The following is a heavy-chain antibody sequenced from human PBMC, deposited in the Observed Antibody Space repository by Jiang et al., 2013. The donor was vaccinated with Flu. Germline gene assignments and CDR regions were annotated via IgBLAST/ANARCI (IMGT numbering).Heavy chain of an antibody. J-gene: IGHJ3*02. V-gene: IGHV1-46*01. Sequence: GAEVKKPGASVKVSCKASGYTFSSYYMHWVRQAPGQGLEWMGMLNPSVGSTSYAQKFQGRVTMTGDTSTTTVYMELSSLRSEDTAVYYCARENRILAFDIWGQGTMVTVSS. CDR2: LNPSVGST. D-gene: IGHD2/OR15-2a*01. CDR1: GYTFSSYY. CDR3: ARENRILAFDI.